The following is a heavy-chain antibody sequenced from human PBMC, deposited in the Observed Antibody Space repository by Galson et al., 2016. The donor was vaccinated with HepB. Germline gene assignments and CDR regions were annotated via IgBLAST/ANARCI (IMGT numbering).Heavy chain of an antibody. D-gene: IGHD2/OR15-2a*01. CDR3: ARDIYGPTYFYYYGLDV. Sequence: SLRLSCAASGFTFTDYTLNWVRQSPGKAPEWVSSINSRSNSIHYADSVKGRFTISRDNAKNSLYLQMNSLRAEDTAVYYCARDIYGPTYFYYYGLDVWGEGTTVTVSA. CDR1: GFTFTDYT. V-gene: IGHV3-21*01. J-gene: IGHJ6*04. CDR2: INSRSNSI.